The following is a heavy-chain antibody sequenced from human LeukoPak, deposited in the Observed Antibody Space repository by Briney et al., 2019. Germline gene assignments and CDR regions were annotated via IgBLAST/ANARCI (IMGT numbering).Heavy chain of an antibody. J-gene: IGHJ5*02. CDR3: ARGTIITYYDILTGYFPYNWFDP. D-gene: IGHD3-9*01. V-gene: IGHV1-8*01. Sequence: ASVKVSCKASGYTFTSYDINWVRQATGQGLEWMGWMNPNSGNTGYAQKFQGRVTMTRNTSISTAYMELSSLRSEDTAVYYCARGTIITYYDILTGYFPYNWFDPWGRGTLVTVSS. CDR1: GYTFTSYD. CDR2: MNPNSGNT.